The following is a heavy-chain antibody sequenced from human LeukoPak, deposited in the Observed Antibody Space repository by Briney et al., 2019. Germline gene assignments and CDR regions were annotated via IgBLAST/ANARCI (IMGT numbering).Heavy chain of an antibody. CDR3: ASQSVTRSYYYYYYGMDV. V-gene: IGHV1-69*06. CDR2: IIPIFGTA. Sequence: SVKVSCKASGGTFSSYAISWVRQAPGQGLEWMGGIIPIFGTANYAQKFQGRVMITAVKSTSTAYMELSSLRSEDTAVYYCASQSVTRSYYYYYYGMDVWGKGTTVTVSS. D-gene: IGHD4-17*01. J-gene: IGHJ6*04. CDR1: GGTFSSYA.